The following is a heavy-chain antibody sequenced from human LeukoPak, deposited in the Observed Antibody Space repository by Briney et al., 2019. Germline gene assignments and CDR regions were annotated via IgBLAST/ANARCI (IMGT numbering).Heavy chain of an antibody. CDR3: ARELREFMIVGNDAFDI. D-gene: IGHD3-22*01. V-gene: IGHV4-34*01. J-gene: IGHJ3*02. Sequence: SETLSLTCAVYGGSFSGYYWSWIRQPPGKGLEWIGEINHSGSTNYNPSLKSRVTISVDTSKNQFSLKLSSVTAADTAVYYCARELREFMIVGNDAFDIWGQGTMVTVSS. CDR1: GGSFSGYY. CDR2: INHSGST.